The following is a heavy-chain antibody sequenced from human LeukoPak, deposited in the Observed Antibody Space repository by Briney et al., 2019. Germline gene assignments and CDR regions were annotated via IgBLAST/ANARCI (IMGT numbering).Heavy chain of an antibody. CDR3: ANEIAVDGISYY. Sequence: GGSLRLSCVASGFTFSSCGMHWVRQAPGKGLEWVAVIRSDGSHIFYADSVKGRFTISRDNSKNTLYLQMNSLRADDTGVYYCANEIAVDGISYYWGQGTLVTVSS. V-gene: IGHV3-30*02. D-gene: IGHD6-19*01. CDR1: GFTFSSCG. J-gene: IGHJ4*02. CDR2: IRSDGSHI.